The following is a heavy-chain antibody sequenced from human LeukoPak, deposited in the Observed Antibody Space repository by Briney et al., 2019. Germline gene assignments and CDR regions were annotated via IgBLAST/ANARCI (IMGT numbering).Heavy chain of an antibody. CDR2: ISGSGGST. V-gene: IGHV3-23*01. CDR3: AKDRLIPQAESKAVALGLLGY. Sequence: PGGSLRLSCAASGFTFSSYAMSWVRQAPGKGLEWVSAISGSGGSTYYADSVKGRFTISRDNSKNTLYLQMNSLRAEDTAVYYCAKDRLIPQAESKAVALGLLGYWGQGTLVTVSS. J-gene: IGHJ4*02. CDR1: GFTFSSYA. D-gene: IGHD6-19*01.